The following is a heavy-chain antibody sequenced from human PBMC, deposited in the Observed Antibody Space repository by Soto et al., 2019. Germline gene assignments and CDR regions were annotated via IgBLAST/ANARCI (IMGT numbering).Heavy chain of an antibody. CDR1: GGSIENSY. CDR2: MFSGGAT. CDR3: ARVPQRGPNLSSGILDV. J-gene: IGHJ6*02. Sequence: SETLSLTCTVSGGSIENSYWNWIRQPAGKGLEWIGRMFSGGATSCSPSLKRRVTMSLDTSKRQFSLKLSSVTAADTAVYYCARVPQRGPNLSSGILDVWVQGSTVTVSS. D-gene: IGHD3-10*01. V-gene: IGHV4-4*07.